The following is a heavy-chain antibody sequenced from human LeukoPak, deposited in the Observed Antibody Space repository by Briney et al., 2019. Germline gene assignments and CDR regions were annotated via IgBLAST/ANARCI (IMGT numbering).Heavy chain of an antibody. CDR2: IYYSGST. D-gene: IGHD6-6*01. CDR1: GGSISSYY. CDR3: ARREQLAQFDY. V-gene: IGHV4-59*12. J-gene: IGHJ4*02. Sequence: PSETLSLTCTVSGGSISSYYWSWIRQPPGKGLEWIGYIYYSGSTNYNPSLKSRVTISVDTSKNQFSLKLSSVTAADTAVYYCARREQLAQFDYWGQGTLVTVSS.